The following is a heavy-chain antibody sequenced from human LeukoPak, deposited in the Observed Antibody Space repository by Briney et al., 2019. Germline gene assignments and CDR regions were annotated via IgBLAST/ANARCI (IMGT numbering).Heavy chain of an antibody. V-gene: IGHV1-2*06. J-gene: IGHJ5*02. CDR1: GYTFTGYY. Sequence: GASVKVSCKASGYTFTGYYMHWVRQAPGQGLEWMGRINPNSGGTNYAQKFQGRVTMTRDTSISTAYMELSRLRSDDTAVYYCVRELSAAAKYNWFDPWGQGTLVTVSS. D-gene: IGHD6-13*01. CDR3: VRELSAAAKYNWFDP. CDR2: INPNSGGT.